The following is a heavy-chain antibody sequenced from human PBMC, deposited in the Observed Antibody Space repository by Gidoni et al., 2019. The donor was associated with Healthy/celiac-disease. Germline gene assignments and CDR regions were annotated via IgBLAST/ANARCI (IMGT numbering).Heavy chain of an antibody. V-gene: IGHV3-7*01. Sequence: EVQLVESGGGLVQPGGSLRLSCAASGFTFSSYWMSWVRQAPGKWLEWVANIKQDGSEKYYVDSVKGRFTISGDNAKKSVYLQMNSLRAEDTAVYYCAREAGDYWYFDLWGRGTLVTVSS. J-gene: IGHJ2*01. CDR2: IKQDGSEK. D-gene: IGHD7-27*01. CDR3: AREAGDYWYFDL. CDR1: GFTFSSYW.